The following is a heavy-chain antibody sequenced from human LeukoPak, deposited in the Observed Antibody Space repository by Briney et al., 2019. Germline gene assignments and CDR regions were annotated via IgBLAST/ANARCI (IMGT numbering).Heavy chain of an antibody. Sequence: KPSETLSLTCAVSGGSISSSNWWSWVRQPPGKGLEWIGEIYHSGSTNYNPSLKSRVTISVDKSKNQFSLKLSSVTAADTAVYYCARVLVGATTMVLSADYWGQGTLVTVSS. CDR3: ARVLVGATTMVLSADY. CDR1: GGSISSSNW. CDR2: IYHSGST. D-gene: IGHD1-26*01. J-gene: IGHJ4*02. V-gene: IGHV4-4*02.